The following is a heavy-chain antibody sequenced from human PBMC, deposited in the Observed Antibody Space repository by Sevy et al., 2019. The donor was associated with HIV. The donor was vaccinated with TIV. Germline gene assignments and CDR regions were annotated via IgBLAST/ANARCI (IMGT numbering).Heavy chain of an antibody. Sequence: SETLSLTCTVSGGSISSSSYYWGWIRQPPGKGLEWIGRIYYSGGTYYNPSLKSRVTISVDTSKNQFSLKLSSVTAADTAVYYCARRHVGRGVPFDYWGQGTLVTVSS. V-gene: IGHV4-39*01. D-gene: IGHD3-10*01. J-gene: IGHJ4*02. CDR3: ARRHVGRGVPFDY. CDR2: IYYSGGT. CDR1: GGSISSSSYY.